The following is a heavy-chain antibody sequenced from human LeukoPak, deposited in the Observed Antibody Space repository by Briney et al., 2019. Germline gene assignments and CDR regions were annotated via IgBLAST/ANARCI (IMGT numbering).Heavy chain of an antibody. CDR3: ASLSFTIFGVVVAFDY. D-gene: IGHD3-3*01. J-gene: IGHJ4*02. Sequence: EASVKVSCKASGGTFSSYAISWVRQAPGQGLEWMGGIIPIFGTANYAQKFQGRVTITTVESTSTAYMELSSLRSEDTAVYYCASLSFTIFGVVVAFDYWGQGTLVTVSS. CDR1: GGTFSSYA. V-gene: IGHV1-69*05. CDR2: IIPIFGTA.